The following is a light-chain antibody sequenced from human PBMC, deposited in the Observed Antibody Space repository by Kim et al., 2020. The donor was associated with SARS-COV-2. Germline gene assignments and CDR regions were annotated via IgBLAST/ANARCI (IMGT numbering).Light chain of an antibody. Sequence: EIVLTQSPGTLSLSPGESATLSCRASQSVSNYLAWYQHKPGQAPRLLIYNASNRATGIPARLSGSGSGTDFTLTISSLEPEDFAVYYCQQRNTWPLTFGGGTKVDIK. V-gene: IGKV3-11*01. J-gene: IGKJ4*01. CDR3: QQRNTWPLT. CDR1: QSVSNY. CDR2: NAS.